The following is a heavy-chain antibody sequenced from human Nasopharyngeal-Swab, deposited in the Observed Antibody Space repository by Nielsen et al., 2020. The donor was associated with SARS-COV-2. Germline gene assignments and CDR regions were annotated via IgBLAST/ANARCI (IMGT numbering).Heavy chain of an antibody. CDR2: IYYSGST. V-gene: IGHV4-39*01. CDR3: ARQRHLRYFGWTKLPENFQH. J-gene: IGHJ1*01. Sequence: WVRQPPGEGLAWIGSIYYSGSTYYNPPLKGRVTISVDTSKNQFSLKLSSVTAADTAVYYCARQRHLRYFGWTKLPENFQHWGQGTLVTVSS. D-gene: IGHD3-9*01.